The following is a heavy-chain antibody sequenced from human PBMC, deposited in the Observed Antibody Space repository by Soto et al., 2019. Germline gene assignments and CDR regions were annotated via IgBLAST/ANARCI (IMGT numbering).Heavy chain of an antibody. J-gene: IGHJ4*02. Sequence: QVQLVQSGAEVRKPESSVKVSCKASGGTFSNYAIIWVRQAPGQGLDWMGGIHPSLRTANYAQSFQGRITITADMSTSTDYLEMYSLQSEDTAVYYCARGRSEGLAARPSDAYWGQGTLVTVYS. V-gene: IGHV1-69*06. CDR2: IHPSLRTA. CDR3: ARGRSEGLAARPSDAY. CDR1: GGTFSNYA. D-gene: IGHD6-6*01.